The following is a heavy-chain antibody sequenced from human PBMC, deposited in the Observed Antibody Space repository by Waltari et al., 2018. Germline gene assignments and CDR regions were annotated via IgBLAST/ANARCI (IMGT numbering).Heavy chain of an antibody. Sequence: QLQLQESGPGLVKPSGTLSLTCAVSGDPMSTTSCWSWVRQPPDKGLEWIGQVHRNGRPNYNPSFASRVTVTLDSSMNQFSLPIHSATAADTAVYYCARDRGRGLFLDSWGQGTLVTVSP. CDR3: ARDRGRGLFLDS. J-gene: IGHJ4*02. D-gene: IGHD2-15*01. CDR1: GDPMSTTSC. CDR2: VHRNGRP. V-gene: IGHV4-4*02.